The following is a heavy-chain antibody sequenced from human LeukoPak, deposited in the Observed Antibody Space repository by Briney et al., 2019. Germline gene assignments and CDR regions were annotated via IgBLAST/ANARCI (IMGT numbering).Heavy chain of an antibody. J-gene: IGHJ4*02. CDR2: INPSVGST. V-gene: IGHV1-46*01. CDR1: GYTFTSNY. CDR3: ARVGGNYPIN. D-gene: IGHD1-26*01. Sequence: GASVKVSCKASGYTFTSNYMLWVRQAPGQGLEWMGIINPSVGSTTYAQKFQGRVTMTRDTSTSTVYMELSSLSSEGTAVYYCARVGGNYPINWGQGSLVTVSA.